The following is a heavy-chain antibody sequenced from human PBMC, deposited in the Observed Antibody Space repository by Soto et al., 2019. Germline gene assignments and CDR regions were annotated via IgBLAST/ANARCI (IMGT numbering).Heavy chain of an antibody. Sequence: TGGSLRLSCAASGFTFSTYGMHWVRQAPGKGLEWVAVISHDGVNKYYADSVKGRFTISRDNSKNTLYLQMNSLRAEDTAVYYCAKSVYNWNDGFFDYWGQGTLVTVSS. CDR3: AKSVYNWNDGFFDY. J-gene: IGHJ4*02. CDR1: GFTFSTYG. V-gene: IGHV3-30*18. D-gene: IGHD1-1*01. CDR2: ISHDGVNK.